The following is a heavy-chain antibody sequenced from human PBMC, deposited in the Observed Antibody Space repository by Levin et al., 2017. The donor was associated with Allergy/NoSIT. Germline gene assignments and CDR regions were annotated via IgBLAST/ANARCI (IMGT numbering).Heavy chain of an antibody. V-gene: IGHV3-30*18. CDR1: GFTFSSYG. Sequence: AGGSLRLSCAASGFTFSSYGMHWVRQAPGKGLEWVAVISYDGSNKYYADSVKGRFTISRDNSKNTLYLQMNSLRAEDTAVYYCAKDPSTVTPLWGQGTLVTVSS. CDR2: ISYDGSNK. CDR3: AKDPSTVTPL. D-gene: IGHD4-17*01. J-gene: IGHJ4*02.